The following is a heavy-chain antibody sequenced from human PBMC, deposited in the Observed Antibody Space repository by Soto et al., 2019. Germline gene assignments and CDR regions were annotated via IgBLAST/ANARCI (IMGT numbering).Heavy chain of an antibody. J-gene: IGHJ4*02. Sequence: SETLSLTCTVSGGSISSGDYYWSWIRQPPGKGLEWIGYIYYSGSTFYNPSLKSRVSISLDTSKSQFSLKLNSVTAADTAVYYCAREGFSNYPVYWGQGTLVTVSS. V-gene: IGHV4-30-4*01. D-gene: IGHD1-1*01. CDR1: GGSISSGDYY. CDR2: IYYSGST. CDR3: AREGFSNYPVY.